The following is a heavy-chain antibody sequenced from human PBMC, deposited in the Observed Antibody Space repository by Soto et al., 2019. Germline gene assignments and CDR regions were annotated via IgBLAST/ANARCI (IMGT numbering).Heavy chain of an antibody. CDR1: GFTVSSNY. CDR2: IYSGGST. CDR3: AKLAAPTTYYFDY. D-gene: IGHD6-6*01. V-gene: IGHV3-53*01. J-gene: IGHJ4*02. Sequence: GGSLRLSCAASGFTVSSNYMSWVRQAPGKGLEWVSVIYSGGSTYYADSVKGRFTISRDNAKNTLYPQMHSLRAEDTAVYYCAKLAAPTTYYFDYWGQGTLVTVSS.